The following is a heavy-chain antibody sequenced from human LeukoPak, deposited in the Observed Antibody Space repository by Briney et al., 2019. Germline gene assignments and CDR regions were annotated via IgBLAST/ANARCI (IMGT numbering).Heavy chain of an antibody. CDR2: INHGGST. CDR3: ARKCPGYSTTCYHDAFDF. V-gene: IGHV4-59*08. J-gene: IGHJ3*01. CDR1: GGSISSYY. D-gene: IGHD2-2*01. Sequence: PSETLSLTCTVSGGSISSYYWSWIRQPPGKRLEWMGSINHGGSTYYNPSLKTRVSILVDTSKNQFSLKLSSVTAADTAVYYCARKCPGYSTTCYHDAFDFWGQGTMVTVSS.